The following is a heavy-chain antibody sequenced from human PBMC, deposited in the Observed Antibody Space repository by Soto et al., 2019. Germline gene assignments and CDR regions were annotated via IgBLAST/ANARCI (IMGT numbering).Heavy chain of an antibody. CDR3: ARDWGVATIDLIY. V-gene: IGHV3-33*01. CDR1: GFTFSSYG. Sequence: GGSLRLSCAASGFTFSSYGMHWVRQAPGKGLEWVAVIWYDGSNKYYADSVKGRFTISRDNSKNTLYLQMNSLRAEDTAVYYCARDWGVATIDLIYWGQGTLVTVSS. D-gene: IGHD5-12*01. J-gene: IGHJ4*02. CDR2: IWYDGSNK.